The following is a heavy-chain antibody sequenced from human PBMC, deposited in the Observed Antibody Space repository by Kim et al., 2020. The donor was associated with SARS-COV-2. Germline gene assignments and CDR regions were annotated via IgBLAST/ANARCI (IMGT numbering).Heavy chain of an antibody. D-gene: IGHD3-22*01. Sequence: SETLSLTYTVSGGSISSYYWSWIRQPPGKGLEWIGYIYYSGSTNYNPSLKSRVTISVDTSKNQFSLKLSSVTAADTAVYYCASYYYDSSGYYYGFDYWGQGTLVTVSS. CDR1: GGSISSYY. V-gene: IGHV4-59*01. CDR2: IYYSGST. J-gene: IGHJ4*02. CDR3: ASYYYDSSGYYYGFDY.